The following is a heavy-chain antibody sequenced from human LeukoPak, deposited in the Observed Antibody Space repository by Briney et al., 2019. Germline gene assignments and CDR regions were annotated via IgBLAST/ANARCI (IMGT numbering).Heavy chain of an antibody. Sequence: GGSLRLSCTASGFTFSSYWMSWVRHTPGKGLEWVANIKQDGREKYYVDSVKGRFTISRDNAKNSLYLQMNSLRAEDTAVYYCARVGATDYWGQGTLVTVSS. D-gene: IGHD3-10*01. CDR2: IKQDGREK. CDR1: GFTFSSYW. V-gene: IGHV3-7*01. J-gene: IGHJ4*02. CDR3: ARVGATDY.